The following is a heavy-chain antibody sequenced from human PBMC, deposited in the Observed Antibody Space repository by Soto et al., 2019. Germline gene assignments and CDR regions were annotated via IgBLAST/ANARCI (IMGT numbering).Heavy chain of an antibody. CDR2: IWYDGSNK. CDR1: GFTFSSYG. V-gene: IGHV3-33*01. D-gene: IGHD3-22*01. Sequence: GGSLRLSCAASGFTFSSYGMHWVRQAPGKGLEWVAVIWYDGSNKYYADSVKGRFTISRDNSKNTLYLQMNSLRAEDTAVYYCARDRTKDDSSGYSPSAFDIWGQGTMVTVSS. J-gene: IGHJ3*02. CDR3: ARDRTKDDSSGYSPSAFDI.